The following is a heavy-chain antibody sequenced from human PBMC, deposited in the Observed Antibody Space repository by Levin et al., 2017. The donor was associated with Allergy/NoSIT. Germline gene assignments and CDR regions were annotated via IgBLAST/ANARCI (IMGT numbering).Heavy chain of an antibody. CDR1: GYSFTSYW. V-gene: IGHV5-51*01. CDR3: ARAPALSGAVGWFDP. D-gene: IGHD7-27*01. CDR2: IYPGDSDT. J-gene: IGHJ5*02. Sequence: AASVKVSCKGSGYSFTSYWIGWVRQMPGKGLEWMGIIYPGDSDTRYSPSFQGQVTISADKSISTAYLQWSSLKASDTAMYYCARAPALSGAVGWFDPWGQGTLVTVSS.